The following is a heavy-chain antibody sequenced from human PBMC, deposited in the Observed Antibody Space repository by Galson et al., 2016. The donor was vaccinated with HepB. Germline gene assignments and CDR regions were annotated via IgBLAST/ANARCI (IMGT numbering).Heavy chain of an antibody. CDR2: IWYDGTNK. CDR3: ARARRPVVVAATHIMGTTSGDAFAI. V-gene: IGHV3-33*01. J-gene: IGHJ3*02. D-gene: IGHD2-15*01. CDR1: GFSFSSYG. Sequence: SLRLSCAASGFSFSSYGMHWVRQAPGKGLEWVALIWYDGTNKYYADSVKGRFTISRDNSKNTLYLQMTSLRAEDTAVYYCARARRPVVVAATHIMGTTSGDAFAIWGQGAMVTVSS.